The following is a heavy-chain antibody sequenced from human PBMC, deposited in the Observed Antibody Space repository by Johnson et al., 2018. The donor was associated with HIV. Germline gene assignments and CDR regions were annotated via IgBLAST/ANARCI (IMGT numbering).Heavy chain of an antibody. CDR1: GFTFSSYA. V-gene: IGHV3-33*08. J-gene: IGHJ3*02. D-gene: IGHD2-15*01. Sequence: QVQLVESGGGVVQPGRSLRLSCAASGFTFSSYAMLWVRQAPGKGLEWVAVIWYDGSNKYYADSLKGRFTISRDNSKTTLYLQMNSLRVEDTAVYYVRVVGDAFDIWGQGTMVTVSS. CDR2: IWYDGSNK. CDR3: RVVGDAFDI.